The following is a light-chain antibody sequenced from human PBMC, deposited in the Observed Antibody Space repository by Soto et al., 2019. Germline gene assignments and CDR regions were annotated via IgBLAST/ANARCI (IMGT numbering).Light chain of an antibody. Sequence: QSAPTQPASVSGSPGQSITIPCSGTASDVRTHKPVSWYQQHPGKAPKLIIYEGTKRPSGVSDRFSASKSGNTASLTISGLQPEDEAHYYCCSYAGTWVFGGGTKLTVL. CDR2: EGT. J-gene: IGLJ3*02. V-gene: IGLV2-23*01. CDR3: CSYAGTWV. CDR1: ASDVRTHKP.